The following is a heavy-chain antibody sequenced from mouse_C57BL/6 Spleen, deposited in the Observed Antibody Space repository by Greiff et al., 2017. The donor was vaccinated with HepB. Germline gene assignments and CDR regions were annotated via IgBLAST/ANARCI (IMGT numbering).Heavy chain of an antibody. V-gene: IGHV1-55*01. Sequence: QVQLQQPGAELVKPGASVKMSCKASGYTFTSYWITWVKQRPGQGLEWIGDIYPGSGSTNYNEKFKSKATLTVDTSSSTAYMQLSSLTSEDSAVYYCARSYEYDGAIDYWGEGTSDTVSS. CDR3: ARSYEYDGAIDY. D-gene: IGHD2-4*01. J-gene: IGHJ4*01. CDR1: GYTFTSYW. CDR2: IYPGSGST.